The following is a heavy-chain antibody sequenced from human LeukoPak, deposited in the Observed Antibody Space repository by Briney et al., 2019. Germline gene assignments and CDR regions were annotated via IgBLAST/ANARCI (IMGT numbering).Heavy chain of an antibody. D-gene: IGHD2-15*01. J-gene: IGHJ4*02. CDR1: GFTFSSYA. CDR3: ANGWSPDY. CDR2: ISGSGGST. V-gene: IGHV3-23*01. Sequence: GGSLRLSCTASGFTFSSYAMSWVRQAPGKGLEWVSGISGSGGSTYYADSVKGRFTIFRDNSKNTLYLQMNSLRAEDTAVYHCANGWSPDYWGRGTLVTVSS.